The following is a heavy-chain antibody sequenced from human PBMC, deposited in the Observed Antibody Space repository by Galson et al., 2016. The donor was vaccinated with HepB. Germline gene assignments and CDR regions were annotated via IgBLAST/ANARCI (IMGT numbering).Heavy chain of an antibody. CDR3: ARDRPAATHYDILLDYFDH. CDR1: GFTFPSSI. J-gene: IGHJ4*02. Sequence: SLRLSCAASGFTFPSSIMNWVRQAPGRGLEWVAGISNSGGSTYYAESVKGRFTISRDNSNNTLYLQISSLRVEDTAVYFCARDRPAATHYDILLDYFDHWGQGTLVTVSS. CDR2: ISNSGGST. D-gene: IGHD3-9*01. V-gene: IGHV3-23*01.